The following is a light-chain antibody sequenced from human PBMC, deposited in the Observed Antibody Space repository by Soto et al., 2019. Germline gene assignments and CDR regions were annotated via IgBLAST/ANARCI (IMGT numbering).Light chain of an antibody. CDR2: DAT. CDR1: QDIRNY. J-gene: IGKJ4*01. Sequence: DIQMTQSPSSLSASVGDRVTITCQASQDIRNYLNWYQQKPGTAPKLLIYDATNLETGVPSRFSGSGSGTDFTFTISCLQPEDIATYYCQQYDNLPITFGLGPRVEIK. CDR3: QQYDNLPIT. V-gene: IGKV1-33*01.